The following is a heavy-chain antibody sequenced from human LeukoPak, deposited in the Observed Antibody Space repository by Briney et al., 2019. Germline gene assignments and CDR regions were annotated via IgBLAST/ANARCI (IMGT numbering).Heavy chain of an antibody. V-gene: IGHV1-18*01. D-gene: IGHD3-22*01. CDR1: GYTFTNYG. CDR3: ARDGTYYDSSAPSGY. J-gene: IGHJ4*02. CDR2: ISAYNGHT. Sequence: ASVTVSCKASGYTFTNYGISWVRQAPGQGREWMGWISAYNGHTKYAQKFQGSVTITADKSTSTAYMELRSLRSDDTAVYYCARDGTYYDSSAPSGYWGQGTLVTVSS.